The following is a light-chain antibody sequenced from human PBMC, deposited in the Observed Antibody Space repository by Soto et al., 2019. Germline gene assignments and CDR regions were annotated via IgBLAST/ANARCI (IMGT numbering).Light chain of an antibody. CDR2: EVS. V-gene: IGLV2-23*02. Sequence: QSALTQPASVSGSPGQSITISCTGTSSDVGSYNLVSWYQQHPGKAPKLMIYEVSKRPSGVSNRVSGSKSGNTASLTISGLQAEDEADYYCCSYAVSSNFLYVFGTGTKLTVL. J-gene: IGLJ1*01. CDR3: CSYAVSSNFLYV. CDR1: SSDVGSYNL.